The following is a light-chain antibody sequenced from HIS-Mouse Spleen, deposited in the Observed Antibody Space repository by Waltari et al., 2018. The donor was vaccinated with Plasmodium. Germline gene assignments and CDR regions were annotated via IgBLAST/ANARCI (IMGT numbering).Light chain of an antibody. V-gene: IGKV4-1*01. Sequence: DIVMTQSPDSLAVSLGERATIHSKSSQSVLYSSNNKNYLPWYQHKPGQPPKLPIYWASTRESGVPDRFSGSGSGTDFTLTISSLQAEDVAVYYCQQYYSTPWTFGQGTKVEIK. CDR2: WAS. CDR1: QSVLYSSNNKNY. CDR3: QQYYSTPWT. J-gene: IGKJ1*01.